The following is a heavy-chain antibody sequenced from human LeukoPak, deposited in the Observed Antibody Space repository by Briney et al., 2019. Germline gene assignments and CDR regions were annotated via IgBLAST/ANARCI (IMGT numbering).Heavy chain of an antibody. CDR1: GFTFDDYG. CDR2: INWNGGST. J-gene: IGHJ4*02. Sequence: PGGSLRLSCAASGFTFDDYGMSWVRQAPGKGLEWVSGINWNGGSTGYADSVKGRFTISRDNAKNSLYLQMNSLRAEDTALYHCARDSSYCSSTSCYPDYWGQGTLVTVSS. V-gene: IGHV3-20*01. CDR3: ARDSSYCSSTSCYPDY. D-gene: IGHD2-2*01.